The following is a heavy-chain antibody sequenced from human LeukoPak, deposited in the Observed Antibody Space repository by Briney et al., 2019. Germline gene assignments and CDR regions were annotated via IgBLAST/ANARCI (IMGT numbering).Heavy chain of an antibody. CDR1: GFTVSSNY. CDR3: AELGITMIGGV. D-gene: IGHD3-10*02. V-gene: IGHV3-53*01. CDR2: IYSGGRT. Sequence: GGSLRLSCAASGFTVSSNYMTWVRQAPGKGLEWVSVIYSGGRTYYADSVKGRFIISRDNSKNTLYLQMNSLRAEDTAVYYCAELGITMIGGVWGKGTTVTISS. J-gene: IGHJ6*04.